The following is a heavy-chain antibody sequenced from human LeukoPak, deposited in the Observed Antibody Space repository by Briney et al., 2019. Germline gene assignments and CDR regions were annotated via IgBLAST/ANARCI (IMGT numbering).Heavy chain of an antibody. CDR2: ISAYNGNT. CDR1: GYTFTSYG. D-gene: IGHD3-22*01. Sequence: ASVKVSCKASGYTFTSYGISWVRQAPGQGLEWMGWISAYNGNTNYAQKLQGRVTMTTDTSTSTAYMELRSLRSDDTAVYYCTSGYYYDSSGGDAFDIWGQGTMVTVSS. J-gene: IGHJ3*02. V-gene: IGHV1-18*01. CDR3: TSGYYYDSSGGDAFDI.